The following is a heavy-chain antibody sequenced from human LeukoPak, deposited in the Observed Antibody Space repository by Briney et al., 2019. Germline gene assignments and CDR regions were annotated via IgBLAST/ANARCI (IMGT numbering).Heavy chain of an antibody. J-gene: IGHJ4*02. D-gene: IGHD6-19*01. CDR2: IDWDDDK. CDR1: GFSLTTSGMC. CDR3: ARALAVAGGSPFDY. Sequence: SGPTLVNPPQTLTLTCTFSGFSLTTSGMCVTWIRQPPGKALEWLARIDWDDDKYYSASLKTRLTISKDTSKNQVVLTMTNLDPVDTATFYRARALAVAGGSPFDYWGQGTLVTVSS. V-gene: IGHV2-70*11.